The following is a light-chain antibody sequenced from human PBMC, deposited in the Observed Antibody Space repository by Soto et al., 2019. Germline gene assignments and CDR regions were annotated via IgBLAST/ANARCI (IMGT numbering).Light chain of an antibody. V-gene: IGKV1-39*01. CDR3: QQSYSTPPVT. CDR2: AAS. CDR1: QSISSY. Sequence: DIQMTQSPSSLSASVGDRVTITCRASQSISSYLNWYQQKPGKAPKLLIYAASSLQGGVPSRFSGGGSGTDFTLTISSLQPEDFATYYCQQSYSTPPVTFGQGTRLEIK. J-gene: IGKJ5*01.